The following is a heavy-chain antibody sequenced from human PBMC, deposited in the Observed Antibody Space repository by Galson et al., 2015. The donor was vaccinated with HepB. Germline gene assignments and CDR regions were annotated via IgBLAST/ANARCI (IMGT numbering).Heavy chain of an antibody. CDR3: AKAVVTTGDDAFDI. D-gene: IGHD4-11*01. J-gene: IGHJ3*02. Sequence: SLRLSCAASGFTFSNYAMRWVRQAPGKGLEWVAVISCNGGRKHYADSVKGRFTISRDNSKNTLFLQMNSLRAEDTAVYYCAKAVVTTGDDAFDIWGQGTMVTVSS. CDR2: ISCNGGRK. CDR1: GFTFSNYA. V-gene: IGHV3-23*01.